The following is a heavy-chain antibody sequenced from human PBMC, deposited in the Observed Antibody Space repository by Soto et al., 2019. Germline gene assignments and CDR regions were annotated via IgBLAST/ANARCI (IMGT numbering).Heavy chain of an antibody. J-gene: IGHJ3*02. CDR1: GYTFTSYY. CDR3: AREKDGYYDILTGDDAFDI. CDR2: INPSGGST. V-gene: IGHV1-46*01. Sequence: GASVKVSCKASGYTFTSYYMHWVRQAPGQGLEWMGIINPSGGSTSYAQKFQGRVTMTRDTSTSTVYMELSSLRSEDTAVYYCAREKDGYYDILTGDDAFDIWGQGTMVTVS. D-gene: IGHD3-9*01.